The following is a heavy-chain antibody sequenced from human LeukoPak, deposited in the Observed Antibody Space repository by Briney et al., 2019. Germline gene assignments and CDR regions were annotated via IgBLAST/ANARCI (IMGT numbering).Heavy chain of an antibody. CDR3: AREIAAAVVGGFDY. V-gene: IGHV1-2*02. J-gene: IGHJ4*02. D-gene: IGHD6-13*01. CDR1: GYTFTSYG. Sequence: ASVKVSCKASGYTFTSYGISWVRQAPGQGLEWMGWINPNSGGTNDAQKFQGRVTMTRDTSISTAYMELSRLRSDDTAVYYCAREIAAAVVGGFDYWGQGTLVTVSS. CDR2: INPNSGGT.